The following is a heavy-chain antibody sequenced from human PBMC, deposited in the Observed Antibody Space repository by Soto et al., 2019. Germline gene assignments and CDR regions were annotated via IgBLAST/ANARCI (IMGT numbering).Heavy chain of an antibody. CDR2: VYQSGST. D-gene: IGHD2-8*01. J-gene: IGHJ4*02. CDR3: ARHSYCTNGVCYATFDY. CDR1: GDSAESFRSHS. V-gene: IGHV4-30-2*03. Sequence: SETLSLTCAVSGDSAESFRSHSWSWIRQTPGQGLELIGYVYQSGSTYYNPSLQSRVTISVDASKNQFSLKLTSVTAADTAVYYCARHSYCTNGVCYATFDYWGQGTLVTVSS.